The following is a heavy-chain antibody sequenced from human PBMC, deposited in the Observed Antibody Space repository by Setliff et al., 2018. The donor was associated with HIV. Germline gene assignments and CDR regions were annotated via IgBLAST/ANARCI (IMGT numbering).Heavy chain of an antibody. J-gene: IGHJ6*03. V-gene: IGHV3-15*01. CDR3: ARPPGVGSGWYYYYMDV. Sequence: GGSLRLSCVGSGFTFSHAWMSWVRQAPGKGLEWIGRMKSEVGGGTIDYAAPVNGRFTISRDDSKNTLFLQMNSLRAEDTAVYYCARPPGVGSGWYYYYMDVWGKGTTVTVSS. CDR2: MKSEVGGGTI. D-gene: IGHD6-19*01. CDR1: GFTFSHAW.